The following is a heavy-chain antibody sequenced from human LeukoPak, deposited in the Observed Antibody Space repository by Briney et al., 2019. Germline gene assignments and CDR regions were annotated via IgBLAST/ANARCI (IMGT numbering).Heavy chain of an antibody. D-gene: IGHD3-16*01. CDR1: GFTFSSYA. CDR3: AVEGGANPNY. Sequence: PGRSLRLSCVASGFTFSSYAMHWVRQAPGKGLEWVAVISYDGSNKYYADSVKGRFTISRDNSKNTLYLQMNSLRAEDTAVYYCAVEGGANPNYWGQGTLVTVSS. J-gene: IGHJ4*02. V-gene: IGHV3-30*14. CDR2: ISYDGSNK.